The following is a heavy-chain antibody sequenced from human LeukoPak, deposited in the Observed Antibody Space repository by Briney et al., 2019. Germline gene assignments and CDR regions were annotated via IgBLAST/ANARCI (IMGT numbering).Heavy chain of an antibody. CDR3: ARGGYDILTGYSEASFDY. J-gene: IGHJ4*02. CDR2: ISYDGSNK. D-gene: IGHD3-9*01. Sequence: GGSLRLSCAASGFTFSSYTMHWVRQAPGKGLEWVAVISYDGSNKYYADSVKGRFTISRDNSKNTLYLQMNSLRAEDTAVYYCARGGYDILTGYSEASFDYWGQGTLVTVSS. CDR1: GFTFSSYT. V-gene: IGHV3-30-3*01.